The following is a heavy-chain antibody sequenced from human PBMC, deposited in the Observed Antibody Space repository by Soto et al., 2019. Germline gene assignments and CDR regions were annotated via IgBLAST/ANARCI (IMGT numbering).Heavy chain of an antibody. J-gene: IGHJ6*02. D-gene: IGHD4-4*01. Sequence: LSLTCAVYGGSFSGYYWSWIRQPPGKGLEWIGEINHSGSTNYNPSLKSRVTISVDTSKNQFSLKLSSVTAADTAVYYCARGRLDSLQFNYGMDVWGQGTTVTVS. V-gene: IGHV4-34*01. CDR3: ARGRLDSLQFNYGMDV. CDR2: INHSGST. CDR1: GGSFSGYY.